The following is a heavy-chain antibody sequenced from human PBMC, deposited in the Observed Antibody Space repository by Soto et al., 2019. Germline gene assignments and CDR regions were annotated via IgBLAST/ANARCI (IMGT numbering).Heavy chain of an antibody. CDR2: ISAHTGKT. J-gene: IGHJ6*02. D-gene: IGHD3-9*01. CDR1: GYTFTNHG. V-gene: IGHV1-18*01. Sequence: ASVKVSCKASGYTFTNHGVTWVRQAPGQGLEWMGWISAHTGKTNYAQKFQARVTMTTDTSTSKAYMELRSLTSGDTGVYYCARAGYDTILTAYTDGMDLWGQGNKVTVSS. CDR3: ARAGYDTILTAYTDGMDL.